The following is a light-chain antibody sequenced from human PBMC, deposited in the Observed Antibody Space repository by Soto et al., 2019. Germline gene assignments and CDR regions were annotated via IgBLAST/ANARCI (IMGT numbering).Light chain of an antibody. Sequence: EIVLTQSPATLSLSPGERATLTCRASQSVSNFLAWYQHKPGQAPRLLIYDASIRATGVPDRFSGSGSGTDFTLTISRLEPEDFAVYYCQQYGSPWTFGQGTKVDIK. CDR1: QSVSNF. CDR3: QQYGSPWT. CDR2: DAS. J-gene: IGKJ1*01. V-gene: IGKV3-20*01.